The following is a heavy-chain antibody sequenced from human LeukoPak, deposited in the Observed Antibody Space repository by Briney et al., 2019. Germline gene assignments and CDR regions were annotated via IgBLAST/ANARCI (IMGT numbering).Heavy chain of an antibody. D-gene: IGHD3-3*01. V-gene: IGHV3-74*01. Sequence: GGSLRLSCAASGFTFSSYWMHWVRQAPGKGLVWVSRINSDGGSTSYADSVKGRFTISRDNAKNTLYLQMNSLRAEDTAVYYCARDLTIFGVVTWDYYYGMDVWGQGTTVTVSS. CDR1: GFTFSSYW. J-gene: IGHJ6*02. CDR2: INSDGGST. CDR3: ARDLTIFGVVTWDYYYGMDV.